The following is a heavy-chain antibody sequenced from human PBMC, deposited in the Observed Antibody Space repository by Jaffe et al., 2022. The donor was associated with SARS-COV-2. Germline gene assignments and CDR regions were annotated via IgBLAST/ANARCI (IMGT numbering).Heavy chain of an antibody. J-gene: IGHJ4*02. CDR3: ARLSAPFVGGWYGVDY. Sequence: QLQLQESGPGLVKPSETLSLTCTVSGGSISSSSYYWGWIRQPPGKGLEWIGSIYYSGSTYYNPSLKSRVTISVDTSKNQFSLKLSSVTAADTAVYYCARLSAPFVGGWYGVDYWGQGTLVTVSS. CDR1: GGSISSSSYY. V-gene: IGHV4-39*01. CDR2: IYYSGST. D-gene: IGHD6-19*01.